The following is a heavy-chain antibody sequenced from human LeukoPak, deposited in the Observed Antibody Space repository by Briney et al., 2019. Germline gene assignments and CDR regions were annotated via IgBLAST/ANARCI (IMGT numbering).Heavy chain of an antibody. CDR1: GGSFSGYY. D-gene: IGHD3-22*01. V-gene: IGHV4-34*01. Sequence: SETLSLTCAVYGGSFSGYYWSWIRQPPGKGLEWIGEINHSGSTNYNPSLKSRVTISVDTSKNQFSLKLSSVTAADTAVYYCAREDYYDSSGYPIIDYWGQGTLVTVSS. CDR3: AREDYYDSSGYPIIDY. CDR2: INHSGST. J-gene: IGHJ4*02.